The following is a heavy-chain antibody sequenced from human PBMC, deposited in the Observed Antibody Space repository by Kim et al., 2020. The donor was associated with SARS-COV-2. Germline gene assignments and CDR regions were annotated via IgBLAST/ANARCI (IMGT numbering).Heavy chain of an antibody. CDR3: ARGGYSGYDFRGQSFDY. V-gene: IGHV1-18*01. Sequence: ASVKVSCKASGYTFTSYGISWVRQAPGQGLEWMGWISAYNGNTNYAQKLQGRVIMTTDTSTSTAYMELRSLRSDDTAVYYCARGGYSGYDFRGQSFDYWGQGTLVTVSS. J-gene: IGHJ4*02. CDR2: ISAYNGNT. CDR1: GYTFTSYG. D-gene: IGHD5-12*01.